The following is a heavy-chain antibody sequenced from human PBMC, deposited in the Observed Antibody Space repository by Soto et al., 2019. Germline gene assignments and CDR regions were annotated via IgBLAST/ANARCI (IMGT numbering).Heavy chain of an antibody. CDR2: IYLNGYT. Sequence: PSETLSRTCNMSGGPISSFMWDWIRQPAGKGLEWIGRIYLNGYTNYNPSLNSRVTMSVDTSKNQFSLQLTSVTAADTARYYCTRGPSTSSIRTFDLWGQGTMVTXS. CDR1: GGPISSFM. CDR3: TRGPSTSSIRTFDL. J-gene: IGHJ3*01. V-gene: IGHV4-4*07. D-gene: IGHD6-6*01.